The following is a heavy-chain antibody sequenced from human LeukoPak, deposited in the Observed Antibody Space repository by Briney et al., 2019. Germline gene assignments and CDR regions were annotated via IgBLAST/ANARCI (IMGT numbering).Heavy chain of an antibody. J-gene: IGHJ6*04. CDR2: IYHSGST. CDR1: GYSISSGYY. Sequence: SETLSLTCTVSGYSISSGYYWGWIRQPPGKGLEWIGSIYHSGSTYYNPSLKSRVTISVDTSKNQFSLKLSSVTAADMAVYYCARGYCSSTSCYMDVWGKGTTVTVSS. CDR3: ARGYCSSTSCYMDV. D-gene: IGHD2-2*01. V-gene: IGHV4-38-2*02.